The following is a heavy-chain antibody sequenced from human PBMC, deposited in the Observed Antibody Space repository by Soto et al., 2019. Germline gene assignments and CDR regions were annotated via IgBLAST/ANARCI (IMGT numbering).Heavy chain of an antibody. Sequence: ASVKVSCKASGYSFTDYAMHWVRQAPGQGLEWMGWMNADTGNTNYAQKFQGRVTMTRDTSASTAHMELSSLRSEDTAVYYCARRAETNGWNGFGADKYYFDFWGQGTLVTVSS. D-gene: IGHD1-1*01. CDR2: MNADTGNT. CDR3: ARRAETNGWNGFGADKYYFDF. CDR1: GYSFTDYA. V-gene: IGHV1-3*01. J-gene: IGHJ4*02.